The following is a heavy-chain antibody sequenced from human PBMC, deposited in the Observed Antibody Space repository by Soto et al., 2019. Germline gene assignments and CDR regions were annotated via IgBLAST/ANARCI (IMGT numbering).Heavy chain of an antibody. D-gene: IGHD4-17*01. CDR2: IYYSGST. CDR1: GGSISSYY. Sequence: SETLSLTCTVSGGSISSYYWSWIRQPPGKGLEWIGYIYYSGSTNYNPSLKSRVAISVDTSKNQFSLKLSSVTAADTAVYYCARGNSDGGLDYWAQGTLVTVSS. J-gene: IGHJ4*02. CDR3: ARGNSDGGLDY. V-gene: IGHV4-59*01.